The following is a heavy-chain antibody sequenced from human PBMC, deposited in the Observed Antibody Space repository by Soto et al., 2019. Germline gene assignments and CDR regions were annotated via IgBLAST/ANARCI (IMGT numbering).Heavy chain of an antibody. J-gene: IGHJ6*02. CDR1: GGSISSYY. D-gene: IGHD6-19*01. V-gene: IGHV4-59*01. CDR3: ARDPTTYQYSGWRYYGMDV. CDR2: IYYSGST. Sequence: SETLSLTCTVSGGSISSYYWSWIRQPPGKGLEWIGYIYYSGSTNYNPSLKSRVTISVDTSKNQFSLKLSSVTAADTAVYYCARDPTTYQYSGWRYYGMDVWGQGTTVTVSS.